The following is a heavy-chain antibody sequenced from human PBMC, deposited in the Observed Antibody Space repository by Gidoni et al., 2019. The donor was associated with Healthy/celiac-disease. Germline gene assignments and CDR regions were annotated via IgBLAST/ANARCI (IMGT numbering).Heavy chain of an antibody. Sequence: QVQLQESGPGLVKPSQTLSLTCTFSGGSISSGDYYWSWIRQPPGKGLEWIGYIYYSGSTYYNPSLKSRVTTSVDTSKNQFSLKLSSVTAADTAVYYCAREDTAMGFFDYWGQGTLVTVSS. J-gene: IGHJ4*02. CDR3: AREDTAMGFFDY. D-gene: IGHD5-18*01. CDR1: GGSISSGDYY. CDR2: IYYSGST. V-gene: IGHV4-30-4*01.